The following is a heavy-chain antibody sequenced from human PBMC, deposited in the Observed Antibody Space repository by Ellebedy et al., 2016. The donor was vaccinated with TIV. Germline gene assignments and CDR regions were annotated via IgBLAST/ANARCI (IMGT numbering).Heavy chain of an antibody. D-gene: IGHD1-26*01. J-gene: IGHJ3*01. CDR3: VRPRTWELNDAFDL. Sequence: ASVKVSCXPSGYTFTTYYIHWVRQAPGQGLEWMGVIIPSDSTTSYSHKFQGRVTMTSDTSSSTVFMDLSSLRSEDTAVYYCVRPRTWELNDAFDLWGQGTMVTVSS. CDR2: IIPSDSTT. V-gene: IGHV1-46*01. CDR1: GYTFTTYY.